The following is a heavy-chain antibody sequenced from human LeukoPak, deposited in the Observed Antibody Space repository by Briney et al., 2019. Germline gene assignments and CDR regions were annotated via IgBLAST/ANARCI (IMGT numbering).Heavy chain of an antibody. CDR1: GFTFSSYS. D-gene: IGHD2-2*01. CDR2: ISSSSSTI. V-gene: IGHV3-48*01. Sequence: GGSLRLSCAASGFTFSSYSMNWVRQAPGKGLEWVSYISSSSSTIYYADSVKGRFTISRDNAKNSLYLQMNSLRAEDTAVYYCASGGGDLGYCSSTSCYGGGYNWFDPWGQGTLVTVSS. J-gene: IGHJ5*02. CDR3: ASGGGDLGYCSSTSCYGGGYNWFDP.